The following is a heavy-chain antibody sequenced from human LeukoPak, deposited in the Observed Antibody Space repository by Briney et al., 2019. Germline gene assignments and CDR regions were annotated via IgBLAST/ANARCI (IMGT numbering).Heavy chain of an antibody. CDR1: GGSISSSSYY. Sequence: PSETLSLTCTVSGGSISSSSYYWGWIRQPPGKGLDWIGSIYYSGSTYYNPSLKSRVTISVDTSKNQFSLKLSSVTAADTAVYYCARGDHYGSGGLDYWGQGTLVTVSS. J-gene: IGHJ4*02. V-gene: IGHV4-39*07. D-gene: IGHD3-10*01. CDR3: ARGDHYGSGGLDY. CDR2: IYYSGST.